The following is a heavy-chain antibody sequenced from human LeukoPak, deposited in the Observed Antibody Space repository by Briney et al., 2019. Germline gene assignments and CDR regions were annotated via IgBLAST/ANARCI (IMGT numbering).Heavy chain of an antibody. CDR1: GFTFSSYS. V-gene: IGHV3-48*02. D-gene: IGHD3-22*01. Sequence: PGGSLRLSCAASGFTFSSYSMNWVRQAPGKGLEWASYISSSSSTIYYADPVKGRFTISRDNAKNSLYLQMNSLRDEDTAVYYCARDGYYDSSGYTLGYWGQGTLVTVSS. CDR3: ARDGYYDSSGYTLGY. CDR2: ISSSSSTI. J-gene: IGHJ4*02.